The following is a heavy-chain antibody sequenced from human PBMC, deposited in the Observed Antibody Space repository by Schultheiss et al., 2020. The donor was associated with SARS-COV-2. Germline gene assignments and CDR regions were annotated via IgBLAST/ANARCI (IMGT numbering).Heavy chain of an antibody. CDR2: IIPIFGTA. Sequence: SVKVSCKASGGTFSSYAISWVRQAPGQGLEWMGGIIPIFGTANYAQKFQGRVTITADESTSTAYMELSSLRSEDTAVYYCTRRHNSGYPGHWYFDLWGRGTLVTVSS. V-gene: IGHV1-69*13. CDR1: GGTFSSYA. D-gene: IGHD3-22*01. CDR3: TRRHNSGYPGHWYFDL. J-gene: IGHJ2*01.